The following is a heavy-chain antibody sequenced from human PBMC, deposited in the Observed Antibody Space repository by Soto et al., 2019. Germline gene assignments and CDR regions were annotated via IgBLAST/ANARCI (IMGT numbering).Heavy chain of an antibody. V-gene: IGHV3-30-3*01. Sequence: QVHLVESGGGVVQPGKSLRLSCAASGFTFSDSSMHWIRQGPGRGLEWVALTSHDGSDTYYADAAKGRFTISRDNSNNTLYLQMNSVRPEDTAVYFCVSDLRTGIGAFDVWGQGTMVTVSS. CDR1: GFTFSDSS. CDR3: VSDLRTGIGAFDV. D-gene: IGHD1-26*01. J-gene: IGHJ3*01. CDR2: TSHDGSDT.